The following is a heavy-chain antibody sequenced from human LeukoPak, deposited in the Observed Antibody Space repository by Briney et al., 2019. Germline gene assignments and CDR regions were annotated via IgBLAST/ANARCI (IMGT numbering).Heavy chain of an antibody. CDR3: ARALTTSWYYFDY. V-gene: IGHV3-48*03. CDR2: ISSSGTTI. D-gene: IGHD2-2*01. Sequence: GGSLRLSCAASGFTFISYEMNWVRQAPGKGLEWVSYISSSGTTIHYADSVKGRFTISRDNAKNSLYLQMNSLRAEDTAVYYCARALTTSWYYFDYWGQGTLVTVSS. J-gene: IGHJ4*02. CDR1: GFTFISYE.